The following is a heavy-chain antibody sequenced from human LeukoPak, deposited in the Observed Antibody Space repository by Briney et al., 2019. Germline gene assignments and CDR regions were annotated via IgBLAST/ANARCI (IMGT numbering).Heavy chain of an antibody. CDR1: GGSISSGGYY. V-gene: IGHV4-31*03. CDR2: IYYSGST. Sequence: SQTLSLTCTVSGGSISSGGYYWSWIRQHPGKGPEWIGYIYYSGSTYYNPSLKSRVTISVDTSKNQFSLKLSPVTAADTAVYYCARDSPITMIVGGYDAFDIWGQGTMVTVSS. J-gene: IGHJ3*02. D-gene: IGHD3-22*01. CDR3: ARDSPITMIVGGYDAFDI.